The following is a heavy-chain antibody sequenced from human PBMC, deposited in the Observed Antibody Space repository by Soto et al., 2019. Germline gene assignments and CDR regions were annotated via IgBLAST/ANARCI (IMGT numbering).Heavy chain of an antibody. V-gene: IGHV3-33*01. CDR1: GFTFSSYG. CDR3: ARDRSGWSPFYY. J-gene: IGHJ4*02. D-gene: IGHD6-19*01. Sequence: GGSLRLSCAASGFTFSSYGMHWVRQAPGKGLEWVAVIWYDGSNKYYADSVKGRFTISRDNSKNTLYLQMNSLRAEDTAVYYCARDRSGWSPFYYWGQGTLVTVSS. CDR2: IWYDGSNK.